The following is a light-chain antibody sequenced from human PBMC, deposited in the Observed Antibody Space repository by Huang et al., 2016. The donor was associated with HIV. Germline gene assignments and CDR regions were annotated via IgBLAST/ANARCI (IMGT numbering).Light chain of an antibody. CDR2: ETS. CDR3: HQYAKSMAT. Sequence: VLTQSPVSVSLSLGDRLTVSCRASQSVDTSYLAWYQHKPGQSPRLLVYETSTRASGIPSRVSGSGSGRDFSLTISGLEPEDFGVYYCHQYAKSMATFGQGTKVDI. J-gene: IGKJ1*01. V-gene: IGKV3D-20*02. CDR1: QSVDTSY.